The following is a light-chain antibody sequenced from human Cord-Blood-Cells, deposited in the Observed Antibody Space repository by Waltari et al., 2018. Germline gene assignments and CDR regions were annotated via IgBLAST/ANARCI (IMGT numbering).Light chain of an antibody. CDR1: SSDVGGYNY. Sequence: QSALTQPASVSGSPGQSITISCTGTSSDVGGYNYVSWYQQHPGKAPKLMIYDVSNRPAGGSNRFAGSKSGNTASLTISGLQAEDEADYYCSSYTSSSTLDVVFGGGTKLTAL. CDR2: DVS. V-gene: IGLV2-14*01. J-gene: IGLJ2*01. CDR3: SSYTSSSTLDVV.